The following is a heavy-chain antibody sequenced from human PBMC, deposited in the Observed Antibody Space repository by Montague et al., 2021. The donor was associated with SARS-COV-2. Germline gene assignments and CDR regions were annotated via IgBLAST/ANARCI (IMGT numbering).Heavy chain of an antibody. Sequence: TLSLTCTVSGDSISSGNLHCNWIRQPAGEGPEWIGRIYISGISDYNPSLKSRVTISLDTSKNQVSLKLTSVTAADMAVYYCARSDAYGYGADAPDIWGQGTMVTVSS. CDR2: IYISGIS. CDR3: ARSDAYGYGADAPDI. J-gene: IGHJ3*02. V-gene: IGHV4-61*02. CDR1: GDSISSGNLH. D-gene: IGHD5-18*01.